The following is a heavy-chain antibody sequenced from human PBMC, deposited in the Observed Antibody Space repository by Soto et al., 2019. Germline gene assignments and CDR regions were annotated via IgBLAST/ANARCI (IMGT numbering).Heavy chain of an antibody. J-gene: IGHJ2*01. CDR1: GYSFTSYG. D-gene: IGHD3-22*01. CDR3: ARGRYYYDSSGYYYNRWYFDL. V-gene: IGHV1-18*01. Sequence: QVQLVQSGAEVKKPGASVKVSCKASGYSFTSYGISWVRQAPGQGLACMGWISAYNGNTNYAQKFQGRVTMTRDTSTSTAYMELRSLRSDDTAVYYCARGRYYYDSSGYYYNRWYFDLWGRGTLVTVSS. CDR2: ISAYNGNT.